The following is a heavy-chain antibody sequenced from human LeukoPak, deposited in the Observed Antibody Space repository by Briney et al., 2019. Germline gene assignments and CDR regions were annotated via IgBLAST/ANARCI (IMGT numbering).Heavy chain of an antibody. CDR1: VYTFTSYD. CDR3: ARVTGSIDY. CDR2: MNLKSGNT. J-gene: IGHJ4*02. Sequence: GASVKVSCKASVYTFTSYDINWVRQATGQGLEWMGWMNLKSGNTGFAQKFQGRVTMTRDTSISTAYMELTSLSSEDTAVYYCARVTGSIDYWGQGTLVTVSS. D-gene: IGHD1-26*01. V-gene: IGHV1-8*01.